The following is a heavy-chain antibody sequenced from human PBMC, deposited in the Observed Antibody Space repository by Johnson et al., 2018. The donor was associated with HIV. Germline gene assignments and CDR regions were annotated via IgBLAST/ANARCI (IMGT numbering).Heavy chain of an antibody. J-gene: IGHJ3*02. V-gene: IGHV3-NL1*01. Sequence: QVQLVESGGGVVQPGRSLRLSCAASGFTFSSYAMHWVRQAPGKGLEWVSVIYSGGSTYYVDSVKGRFTISRDNAKNSLYLQMNSLRAEDTAVYYCASLGWFGESGAFDIWGQGTMVTVSS. CDR1: GFTFSSYA. CDR3: ASLGWFGESGAFDI. D-gene: IGHD3-10*01. CDR2: IYSGGST.